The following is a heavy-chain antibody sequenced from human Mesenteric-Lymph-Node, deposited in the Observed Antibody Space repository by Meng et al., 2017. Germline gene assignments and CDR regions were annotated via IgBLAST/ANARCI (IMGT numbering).Heavy chain of an antibody. CDR1: GSYISSGGYY. CDR2: IYYSGST. Sequence: GQLQESGPGLGNPSQTLSLTCTVSGSYISSGGYYWSWIRQHPGKGLEWIGYIYYSGSTYYNPSLKSRVTISVDTSKNQFSLKLSSVTAADTAVYYCARGVATAGNFDYWGQGTLVTVSS. CDR3: ARGVATAGNFDY. J-gene: IGHJ4*02. D-gene: IGHD6-13*01. V-gene: IGHV4-31*03.